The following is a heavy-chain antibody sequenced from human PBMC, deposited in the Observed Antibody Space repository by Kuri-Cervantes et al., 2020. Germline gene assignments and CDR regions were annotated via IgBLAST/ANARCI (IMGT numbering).Heavy chain of an antibody. J-gene: IGHJ4*02. CDR2: INSDGSST. CDR1: GFTFSSYW. CDR3: ASHIAVARMVDY. D-gene: IGHD6-19*01. Sequence: GESLKISCAASGFTFSSYWMHWVRQAPGKGLVWVSRINSDGSSTSYADSVKGRFTISRDNAKNTLCLQMNSLRAEDTAVYYCASHIAVARMVDYWGQGTLVTVSS. V-gene: IGHV3-74*01.